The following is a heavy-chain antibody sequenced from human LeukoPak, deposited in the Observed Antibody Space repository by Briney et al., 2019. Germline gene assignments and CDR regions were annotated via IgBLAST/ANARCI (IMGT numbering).Heavy chain of an antibody. V-gene: IGHV3-23*01. CDR1: GFAFSRFA. CDR3: AKDANYYDSSGYLIPFDY. Sequence: GGSLRLSCSASGFAFSRFAMTWVRQLPGKGLDWVSSISGNGHQTYYGDSVKGRFSVSRDNSKNILYPQMDSLRADDSALYYCAKDANYYDSSGYLIPFDYWGQGTLVTVSS. D-gene: IGHD3-22*01. J-gene: IGHJ4*02. CDR2: ISGNGHQT.